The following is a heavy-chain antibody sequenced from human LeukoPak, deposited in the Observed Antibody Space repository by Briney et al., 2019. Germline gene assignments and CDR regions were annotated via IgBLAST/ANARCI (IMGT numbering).Heavy chain of an antibody. CDR1: GFTFSSYS. CDR3: AKASWVSSTDAVR. V-gene: IGHV3-21*04. D-gene: IGHD3-16*01. Sequence: GGSLRLSCAASGFTFSSYSMNWFRQAPGKGLEGVSSISSSSSYIYYADSVKGRFTLSSDSSRNTVYFQLNNLRVEDTAIYYCAKASWVSSTDAVRWGQGTLVTVSS. J-gene: IGHJ4*02. CDR2: ISSSSSYI.